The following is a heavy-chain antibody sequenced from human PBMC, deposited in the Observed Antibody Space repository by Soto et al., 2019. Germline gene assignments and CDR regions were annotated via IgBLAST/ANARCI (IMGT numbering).Heavy chain of an antibody. V-gene: IGHV4-39*01. CDR2: IFYTGST. CDR1: GDSISSSSSY. J-gene: IGHJ6*03. CDR3: ARHFTKGSYYYFLDV. Sequence: SETLSLTCTVSGDSISSSSSYWGWIRQPPGKGPEWIGTIFYTGSTYYNPSLKSRVTISVDTSKNHLSLRVSSVTAADTAVYYCARHFTKGSYYYFLDVWGKGTTVTVSS.